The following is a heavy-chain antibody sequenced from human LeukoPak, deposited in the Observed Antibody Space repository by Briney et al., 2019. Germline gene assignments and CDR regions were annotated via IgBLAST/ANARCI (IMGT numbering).Heavy chain of an antibody. CDR2: VNPNSGGT. J-gene: IGHJ6*02. Sequence: ASVKVSCKASGYTFTGYCMHWVRQAPGQGLEWMGWVNPNSGGTNYAQKFQGRVTMTRDTSISTAYMELSRLRSDDTAVYYCARDLNPISGYYGYYYGMDVWGQGTTVTVSS. D-gene: IGHD3-3*01. V-gene: IGHV1-2*02. CDR1: GYTFTGYC. CDR3: ARDLNPISGYYGYYYGMDV.